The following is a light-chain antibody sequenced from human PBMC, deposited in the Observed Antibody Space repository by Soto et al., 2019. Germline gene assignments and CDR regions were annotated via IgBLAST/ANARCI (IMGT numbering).Light chain of an antibody. J-gene: IGKJ2*01. CDR1: QSVSIN. CDR2: GAS. CDR3: QEYNKWPPTFT. Sequence: EIVMTQSPATLSVSPGERATLSCRASQSVSINLAWYQLKPGQAPRILIFGASTSDTGIPARFSGSGSGTEFTLTISSLQSEDFAVYYCQEYNKWPPTFTFGQGTKLEIK. V-gene: IGKV3-15*01.